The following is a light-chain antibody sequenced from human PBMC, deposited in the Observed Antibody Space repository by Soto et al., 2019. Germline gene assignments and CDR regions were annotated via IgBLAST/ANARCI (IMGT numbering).Light chain of an antibody. CDR2: GAS. CDR1: QTVSSNY. V-gene: IGKV3-20*01. CDR3: KQYSLAPGT. Sequence: EIVLTQSPGTRSLSPGERATLSCRASQTVSSNYLAWYQQKPGRAHILLIDGASSRATGIPSRFSGSVSGKDYTLDIRSLEPEEFAVYFCKQYSLAPGTFAGGNKVQIK. J-gene: IGKJ4*01.